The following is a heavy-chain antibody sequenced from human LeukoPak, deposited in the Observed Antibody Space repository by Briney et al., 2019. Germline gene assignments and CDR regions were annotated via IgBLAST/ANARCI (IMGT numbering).Heavy chain of an antibody. CDR1: GGSISSGGYS. CDR2: IYHSGST. CDR3: ASRLTADRDY. J-gene: IGHJ4*02. V-gene: IGHV4-30-2*05. D-gene: IGHD2-21*02. Sequence: SETLSLTCAVSGGSISSGGYSWSWIRQPPGKGLEWIGYIYHSGSTYYNPSLKSRVTISVDTSKNQSSLKLSSVTAADTAVYYCASRLTADRDYWGQGTLVTVSS.